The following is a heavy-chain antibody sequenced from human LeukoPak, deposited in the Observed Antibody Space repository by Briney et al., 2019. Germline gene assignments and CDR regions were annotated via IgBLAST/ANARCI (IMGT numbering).Heavy chain of an antibody. CDR1: GFTFRSYA. CDR2: ISYDGSNK. CDR3: ARDASSIAARLTFYYFDY. J-gene: IGHJ4*02. Sequence: HPGGSLRLSCAASGFTFRSYAMHWVRQAPGKRLEWVAVISYDGSNKYYADSVKGRFTISRDNSKNTLYLQMNSLRAEDTAVYYCARDASSIAARLTFYYFDYWGQGTLVTVSS. D-gene: IGHD6-6*01. V-gene: IGHV3-30-3*01.